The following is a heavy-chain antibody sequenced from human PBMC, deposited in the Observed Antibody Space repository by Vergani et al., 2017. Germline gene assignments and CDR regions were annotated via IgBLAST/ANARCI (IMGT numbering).Heavy chain of an antibody. CDR1: GFTFSSYG. CDR2: ISYDGSNK. V-gene: IGHV3-30*03. J-gene: IGHJ4*02. D-gene: IGHD6-13*01. Sequence: VQLVETGGGLIQPGGSLRLSCAASGFTFSSYGMHWVRQAPGKGLEWVAVISYDGSNKYYADSVKGRFTISRDNSKNTLYLQMNSLRAEDTAVYYCAEGPPFSGYSSSWYYLVYWGQGTLVTVSS. CDR3: AEGPPFSGYSSSWYYLVY.